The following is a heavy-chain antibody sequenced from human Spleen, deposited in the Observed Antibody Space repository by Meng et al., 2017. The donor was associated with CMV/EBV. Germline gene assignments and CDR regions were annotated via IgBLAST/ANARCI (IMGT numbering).Heavy chain of an antibody. V-gene: IGHV4-31*03. Sequence: SETLSLTCTVSGGSISSGGYYWSWIRQHPGKGLEWIGYIYYSGRTYYNPSLKSRVTISVDTSKNQFSLKLSSVTAADTAVYYCARDRFRDIVVVPADSSSPNYYYYGMDVWGQGTTVTVSS. CDR3: ARDRFRDIVVVPADSSSPNYYYYGMDV. D-gene: IGHD2-2*01. CDR1: GGSISSGGYY. J-gene: IGHJ6*02. CDR2: IYYSGRT.